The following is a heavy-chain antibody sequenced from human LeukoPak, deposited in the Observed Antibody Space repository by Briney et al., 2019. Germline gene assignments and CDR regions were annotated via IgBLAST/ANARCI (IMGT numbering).Heavy chain of an antibody. V-gene: IGHV4-39*07. CDR2: IYYSGST. J-gene: IGHJ3*02. D-gene: IGHD3-9*01. CDR1: GGSISSSSYY. Sequence: SETLSLTCTVSGGSISSSSYYWGWIRQPPGKGLEWIGSIYYSGSTYYNPSLKSRVTISVDTSKNQFSLKLSSVTAADTAVYYCARDPRRVRYDILTGYRDAFDIWGQGTMVTVSS. CDR3: ARDPRRVRYDILTGYRDAFDI.